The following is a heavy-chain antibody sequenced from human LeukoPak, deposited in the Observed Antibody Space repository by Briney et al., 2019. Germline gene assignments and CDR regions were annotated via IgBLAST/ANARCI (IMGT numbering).Heavy chain of an antibody. J-gene: IGHJ4*02. Sequence: ASVKASPTTSGYTFTSYGISRVRQAPGQGLEWMGWISAYNGNTNYAQKLQGRVTMTTDTSTSTAYMELRSLRSDDTAVYYCARAGITMVRGVIITKYYFDYWGQGTLVTVSS. CDR2: ISAYNGNT. V-gene: IGHV1-18*01. CDR1: GYTFTSYG. D-gene: IGHD3-10*01. CDR3: ARAGITMVRGVIITKYYFDY.